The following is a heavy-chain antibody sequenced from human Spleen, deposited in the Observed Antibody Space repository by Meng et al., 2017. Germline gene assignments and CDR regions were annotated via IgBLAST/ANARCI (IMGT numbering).Heavy chain of an antibody. V-gene: IGHV4-59*01. CDR2: ISYSGTT. D-gene: IGHD4-11*01. J-gene: IGHJ4*02. Sequence: SETLSLTCTVSGASISSFYWTWIRQPPGKGLEWIGRISYSGTTNYNPSLKNRVTISVDTSKNQFSLRLTSVTAADTAVYYCARGPTTMAHDFDYWGQGTLVTVSS. CDR1: GASISSFY. CDR3: ARGPTTMAHDFDY.